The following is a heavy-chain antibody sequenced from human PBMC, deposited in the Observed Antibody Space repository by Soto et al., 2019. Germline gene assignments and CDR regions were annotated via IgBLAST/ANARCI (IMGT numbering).Heavy chain of an antibody. Sequence: QVQLVQSGAEVKKPGASVKVSCKASGYTFTSYDINWVRQATGQGLEWMGWMNPNSGNTGYAQKFQGRVTMTRNTSISTAYMELSTLRAEDTAVYYCARERTSSWRFDYWGQGTLVTFSS. CDR2: MNPNSGNT. J-gene: IGHJ4*02. CDR3: ARERTSSWRFDY. D-gene: IGHD6-13*01. V-gene: IGHV1-8*01. CDR1: GYTFTSYD.